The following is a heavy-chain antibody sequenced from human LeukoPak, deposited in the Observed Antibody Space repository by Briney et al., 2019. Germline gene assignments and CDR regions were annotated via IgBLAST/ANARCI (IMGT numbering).Heavy chain of an antibody. J-gene: IGHJ6*03. CDR1: GFPFSTYA. Sequence: PGGSLRLSCAASGFPFSTYAMNWGRQAPGKGLDWVSSISGGSDYIDYANSVKGRFTISRDNAKNTLYLQMNSLRAEDTAVYYCARDVQNSISPSYMAFWGKGTTVTVSS. V-gene: IGHV3-21*06. D-gene: IGHD2/OR15-2a*01. CDR2: ISGGSDYI. CDR3: ARDVQNSISPSYMAF.